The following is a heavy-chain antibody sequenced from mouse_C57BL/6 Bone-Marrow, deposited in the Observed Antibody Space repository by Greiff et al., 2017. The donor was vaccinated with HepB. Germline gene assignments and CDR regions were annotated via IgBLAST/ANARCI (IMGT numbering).Heavy chain of an antibody. D-gene: IGHD1-1*01. CDR1: GFNIKDDY. J-gene: IGHJ2*01. V-gene: IGHV14-4*01. CDR2: IDPENGDT. CDR3: TSLITTVVANYFDY. Sequence: EVQLQQSGAELVRPGASVKLSCTASGFNIKDDYMHWVKQRPEQGLEWIGWIDPENGDTEYASKFQGKATITADTSSNTAYVQLSSLTSEDTAVYYCTSLITTVVANYFDYWGQGTTLTVSS.